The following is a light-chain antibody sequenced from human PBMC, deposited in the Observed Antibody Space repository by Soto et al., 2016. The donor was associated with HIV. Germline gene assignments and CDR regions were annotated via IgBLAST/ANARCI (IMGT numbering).Light chain of an antibody. CDR2: DDS. CDR1: NIGSKS. V-gene: IGLV3-21*03. Sequence: SYVLTQPPSVSVAPGKTARITCGGNNIGSKSVSWYQQKPGQAPVLVVYDDSDRPSGILDRFSGSNSGNTATLTISRVEAGSEADYYCQVWDTSSDVVFGGGTKLTVL. CDR3: QVWDTSSDVV. J-gene: IGLJ2*01.